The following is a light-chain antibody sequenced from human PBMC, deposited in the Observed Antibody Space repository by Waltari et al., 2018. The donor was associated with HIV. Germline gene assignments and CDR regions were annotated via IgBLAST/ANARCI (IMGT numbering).Light chain of an antibody. J-gene: IGLJ2*01. CDR2: SNN. CDR3: AAWDDNRNAVV. CDR1: SSSIGSTT. Sequence: QSVLTQPPSAPGTPGQSVAISCSGSSSSIGSTTITWYQQLSGTAPKLLINSNNQRPSGVPDRFSGSKSGTSGSLAISGLQSEDEADYYCAAWDDNRNAVVFGGGTKLTGL. V-gene: IGLV1-44*01.